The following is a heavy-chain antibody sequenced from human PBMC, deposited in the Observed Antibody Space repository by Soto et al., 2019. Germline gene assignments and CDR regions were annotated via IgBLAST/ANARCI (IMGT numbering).Heavy chain of an antibody. D-gene: IGHD2-15*01. J-gene: IGHJ4*02. CDR1: GGSISSSSYY. CDR2: IYYSGST. V-gene: IGHV4-39*02. CDR3: ARERGYCSGGSCPVDY. Sequence: SDTLSLTCTVSGGSISSSSYYWGWIRQPPGKGLEWIGSIYYSGSTYYNPSLKSRVTISVDTSKNQFSLKLSSVTATDTAVYYCARERGYCSGGSCPVDYWGQGTLVTVSS.